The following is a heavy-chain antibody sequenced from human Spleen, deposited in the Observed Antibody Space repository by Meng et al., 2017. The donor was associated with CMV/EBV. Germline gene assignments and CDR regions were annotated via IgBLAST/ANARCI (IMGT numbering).Heavy chain of an antibody. CDR2: IYSGGNT. D-gene: IGHD1-26*01. V-gene: IGHV3-53*01. Sequence: GGSLRLSCAASGFTVSTNYMSWVRQAPGKGLEWVSVIYSGGNTYYIDSVKGRFTISRDNSKNTLYLQMNSLRAEDTAVYYCAKLGRQYSGSYYDYWGQGTLVTVSS. CDR3: AKLGRQYSGSYYDY. CDR1: GFTVSTNY. J-gene: IGHJ4*02.